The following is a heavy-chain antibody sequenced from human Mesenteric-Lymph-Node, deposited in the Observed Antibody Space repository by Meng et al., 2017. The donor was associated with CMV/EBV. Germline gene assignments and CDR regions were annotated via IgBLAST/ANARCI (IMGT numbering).Heavy chain of an antibody. V-gene: IGHV3-72*01. CDR2: TRNKANSYTT. CDR3: ARVKWGTLDY. CDR1: GFTFSSYA. Sequence: GGSLRLSCAASGFTFSSYAMSWVRQAPGKGLEWVGRTRNKANSYTTEYAASVKGRFTISRDDSKNSLYLQMNSLKTEDTAVYYCARVKWGTLDYWGQGTLVTVSS. D-gene: IGHD1-14*01. J-gene: IGHJ4*02.